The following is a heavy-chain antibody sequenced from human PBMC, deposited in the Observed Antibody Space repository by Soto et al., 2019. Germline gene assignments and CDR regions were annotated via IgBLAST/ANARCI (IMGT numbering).Heavy chain of an antibody. J-gene: IGHJ3*02. CDR2: IWYDGSNK. CDR1: GFTFSSYG. V-gene: IGHV3-33*01. CDR3: ARPYSTGIAAADAFDI. Sequence: GESLKISCAASGFTFSSYGMHWVRQAPGKGLEGVAVIWYDGSNKYYADSVKGRFTISRDKSKNTLYLQMNSLRAEDTAVYYCARPYSTGIAAADAFDIWGQGTMVTVSS. D-gene: IGHD6-13*01.